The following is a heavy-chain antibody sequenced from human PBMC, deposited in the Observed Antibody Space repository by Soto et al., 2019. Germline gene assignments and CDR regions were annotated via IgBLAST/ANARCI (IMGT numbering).Heavy chain of an antibody. Sequence: QITLKESGPTRVRPTQTLALTCTFSGFSLTTSGLGVGWIRKTPGKALEWLAVIYWDDDKRYSPSLKSRLTITKDTSKNQVVLTMADMDPVDTATYFCAHRGYMYGNWDHGYFDYWGQGTLVTVSS. D-gene: IGHD5-18*01. V-gene: IGHV2-5*02. J-gene: IGHJ4*02. CDR1: GFSLTTSGLG. CDR3: AHRGYMYGNWDHGYFDY. CDR2: IYWDDDK.